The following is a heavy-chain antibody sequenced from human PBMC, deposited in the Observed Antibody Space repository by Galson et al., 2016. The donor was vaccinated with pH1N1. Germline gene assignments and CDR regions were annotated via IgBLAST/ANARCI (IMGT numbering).Heavy chain of an antibody. Sequence: SLRLSCAPSGFSVSNNHMSWVRQAPGKGLEWVSVIYKDGSTYYADSLKGRFTISRDDSKNMLYLQMNSLRVDDTAIYYCTGTLLSFGEPNNADFWGQGTQVT. CDR2: IYKDGST. V-gene: IGHV3-53*01. CDR1: GFSVSNNH. J-gene: IGHJ4*02. D-gene: IGHD3-10*01. CDR3: TGTLLSFGEPNNADF.